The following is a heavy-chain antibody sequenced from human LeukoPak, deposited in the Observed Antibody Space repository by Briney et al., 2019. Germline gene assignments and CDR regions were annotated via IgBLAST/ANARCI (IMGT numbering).Heavy chain of an antibody. CDR3: ARGGPAAGRFDY. Sequence: GGSLRLSCAASGFTFSSYSMMWVRQAPGKGLECVSYISSSSTTIHYADSVKGRFTISRDNAKNSVYLQMNSLRAEDTAVYYCARGGPAAGRFDYWGQGTLVTVSS. CDR1: GFTFSSYS. D-gene: IGHD6-13*01. J-gene: IGHJ4*02. CDR2: ISSSSTTI. V-gene: IGHV3-48*01.